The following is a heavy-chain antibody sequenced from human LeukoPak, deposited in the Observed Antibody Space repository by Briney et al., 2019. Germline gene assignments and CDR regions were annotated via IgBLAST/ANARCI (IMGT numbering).Heavy chain of an antibody. V-gene: IGHV3-9*01. Sequence: GGSLRLSCAASGFTFDDYAMHWVRQAPGKGLERVSGISWNSGSIGYADSVKGRFTISRDNAKNSLYLQMNSLRAEDTALYYCAKDKSYSSGWHNWFDPWGQGTLVTVSS. J-gene: IGHJ5*02. CDR3: AKDKSYSSGWHNWFDP. D-gene: IGHD6-19*01. CDR2: ISWNSGSI. CDR1: GFTFDDYA.